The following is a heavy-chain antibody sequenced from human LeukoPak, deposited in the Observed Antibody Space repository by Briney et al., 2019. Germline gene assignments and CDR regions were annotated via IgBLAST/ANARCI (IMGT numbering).Heavy chain of an antibody. V-gene: IGHV4-39*01. J-gene: IGHJ4*02. CDR1: GGSVSSSSYY. Sequence: SETLSLTCTVSGGSVSSSSYYWGWIRQPPGKGLDWIGSIYYSGNSYYNMSLKSRVTISVDTSKNQFSLKLSSVTAADTAVYFCARQMCYSDTSGYYDYWGQGTLVTVSS. CDR3: ARQMCYSDTSGYYDY. CDR2: IYYSGNS. D-gene: IGHD3-22*01.